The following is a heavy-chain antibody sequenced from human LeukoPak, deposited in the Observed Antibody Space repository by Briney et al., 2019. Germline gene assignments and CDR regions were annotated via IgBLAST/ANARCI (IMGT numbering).Heavy chain of an antibody. CDR2: IYYSGST. V-gene: IGHV4-59*01. D-gene: IGHD2-21*01. CDR3: AKGGKGFPLGLRFDS. CDR1: GGSISTSY. Sequence: SETLSLTCIVPGGSISTSYWSWIRQPPGKGLEWIGYIYYSGSTNCNPSLKSRVTISVDTSKNQFSLKLTSLTAADTAVYYCAKGGKGFPLGLRFDSWGQGTLVSVSS. J-gene: IGHJ4*02.